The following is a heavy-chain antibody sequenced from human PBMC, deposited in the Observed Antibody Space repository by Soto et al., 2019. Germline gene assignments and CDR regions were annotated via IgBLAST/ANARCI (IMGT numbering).Heavy chain of an antibody. V-gene: IGHV4-30-4*01. Sequence: PSETLSLTCTVSGGSISSGDYYWSWIRQPPGKGLEWIGYIYYSGSTYYNPSLKSRVTILVDTSKNQFSLKLSSVTAADTAVYYCARGWVAQEDWFDPWGQGTLVTVSS. CDR2: IYYSGST. CDR3: ARGWVAQEDWFDP. J-gene: IGHJ5*02. D-gene: IGHD2-15*01. CDR1: GGSISSGDYY.